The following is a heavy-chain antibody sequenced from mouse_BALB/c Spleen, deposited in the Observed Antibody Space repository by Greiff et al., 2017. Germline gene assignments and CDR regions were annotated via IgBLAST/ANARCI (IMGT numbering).Heavy chain of an antibody. Sequence: VKLVESGPGLVQPSQSLSITCTVSGFSLTSYGVHWVRQSPGKGLEWLGVIWSGGSTDYNAAFISRLSISKDNSKSQVFFKMNSLQANDTAIYYCASLLRLRAYWGQGTLVTVSA. V-gene: IGHV2-2*02. CDR2: IWSGGST. CDR1: GFSLTSYG. D-gene: IGHD1-2*01. CDR3: ASLLRLRAY. J-gene: IGHJ3*01.